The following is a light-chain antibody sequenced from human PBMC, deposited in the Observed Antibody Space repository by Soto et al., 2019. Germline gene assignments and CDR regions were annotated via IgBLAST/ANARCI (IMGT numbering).Light chain of an antibody. CDR3: SSXTXSSTLV. CDR1: SSDVGGYNY. Sequence: QSVLTQPASVSGSPGQSITISCTGTSSDVGGYNYVSWYQQHPGKAPKLMIYDVSNRPSGVSNRFSGSKSGNTASLTISGLQAXXEXXXYCSSXTXSSTLVFGGGTKLTVL. V-gene: IGLV2-14*01. J-gene: IGLJ2*01. CDR2: DVS.